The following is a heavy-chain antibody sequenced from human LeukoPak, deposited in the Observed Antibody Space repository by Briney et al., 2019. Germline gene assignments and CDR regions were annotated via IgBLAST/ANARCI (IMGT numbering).Heavy chain of an antibody. Sequence: ASVKVSCKASGYTFTEYYMHWVRQAPGQGLEWMGWINPNSGDTNYVQKFQGWVTMTRDTSISTAYMELSRLRSDDTAVYFCASVIAASGTRNWYFDLWGRGTLVTVSS. CDR2: INPNSGDT. CDR3: ASVIAASGTRNWYFDL. J-gene: IGHJ2*01. V-gene: IGHV1-2*04. CDR1: GYTFTEYY. D-gene: IGHD6-13*01.